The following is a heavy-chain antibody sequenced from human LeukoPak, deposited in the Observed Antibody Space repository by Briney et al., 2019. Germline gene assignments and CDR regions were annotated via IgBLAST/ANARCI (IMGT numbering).Heavy chain of an antibody. CDR3: ARSDPYYDYVWGSTSVGYFDY. J-gene: IGHJ4*02. D-gene: IGHD3-16*01. V-gene: IGHV3-48*03. CDR2: ISSSGSTI. Sequence: GSLRLSCAASGFTFSSYEMNWVRQAPGKGLEWVSYISSSGSTIYYADSVKGRFTISRDNAKNSLYLQMNSLRAEDTAVYYCARSDPYYDYVWGSTSVGYFDYWGQGTLVTVSS. CDR1: GFTFSSYE.